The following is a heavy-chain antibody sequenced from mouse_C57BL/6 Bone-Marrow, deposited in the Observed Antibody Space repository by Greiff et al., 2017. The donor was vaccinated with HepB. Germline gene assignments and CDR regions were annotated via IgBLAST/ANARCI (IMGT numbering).Heavy chain of an antibody. CDR2: ISDGGSYT. V-gene: IGHV5-4*03. CDR3: ARAYDYDAYAMDY. D-gene: IGHD2-4*01. J-gene: IGHJ4*01. CDR1: GFTFSSYA. Sequence: EVKLVESGGGLVKPGGSLKLSCAASGFTFSSYAMSWVRQTPEKRLEWVATISDGGSYTYYPDNVTGRFTISRDNAKNNLYLQMSHLKSEDTAMYYCARAYDYDAYAMDYWGQGTSVTVSS.